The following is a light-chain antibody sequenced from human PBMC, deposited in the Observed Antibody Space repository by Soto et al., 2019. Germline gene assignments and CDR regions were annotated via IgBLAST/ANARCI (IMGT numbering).Light chain of an antibody. CDR3: QQYYSTPFD. J-gene: IGKJ5*01. CDR2: WAS. CDR1: QTVLFTSNNKNY. Sequence: DIVMTQSPGPLAVSLGERAAINCKSSQTVLFTSNNKNYLAWYQQKPGQPPRLLIYWASTRESGVPDRFSGSGSGTDFTLTISSLQAEDVAVYYCQQYYSTPFDFGQGTRLEIK. V-gene: IGKV4-1*01.